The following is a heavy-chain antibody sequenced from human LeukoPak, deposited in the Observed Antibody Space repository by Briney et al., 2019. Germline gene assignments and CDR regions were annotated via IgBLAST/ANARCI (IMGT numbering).Heavy chain of an antibody. V-gene: IGHV1-2*04. CDR2: INPNSGGT. D-gene: IGHD5-18*01. J-gene: IGHJ4*02. CDR1: GYTFTGYY. Sequence: ASVKVSCKASGYTFTGYYMHWVRQAPGQGLEWMGWINPNSGGTNYAQKFRGWVTMTRDTSISTAYMELSRLRSDDTAVYYCARDLWGRGYSYVVGYWGQGTLVTVSS. CDR3: ARDLWGRGYSYVVGY.